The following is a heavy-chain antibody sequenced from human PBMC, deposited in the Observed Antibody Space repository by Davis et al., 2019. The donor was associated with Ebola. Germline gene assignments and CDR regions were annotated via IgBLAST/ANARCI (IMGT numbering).Heavy chain of an antibody. CDR2: IVVGSGNT. Sequence: SVKVSCKASGFTFTSSAMQWVRQARGQRLEWIGWIVVGSGNTNYAQKFQERVTITRDMSTSTAYMELSSLRSEDTAAYYCAASDYDLYGMDVWGQGTTVTVSS. J-gene: IGHJ6*02. CDR3: AASDYDLYGMDV. CDR1: GFTFTSSA. D-gene: IGHD3-3*01. V-gene: IGHV1-58*02.